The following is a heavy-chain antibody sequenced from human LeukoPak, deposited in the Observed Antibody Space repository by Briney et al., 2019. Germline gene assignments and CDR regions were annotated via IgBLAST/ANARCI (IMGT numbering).Heavy chain of an antibody. J-gene: IGHJ4*02. D-gene: IGHD2-15*01. CDR1: GFSFSNAW. CDR2: IKSKSAGETT. Sequence: GRSLRLSCAASGFSFSNAWMCWVRQAPGKGLEWVGRIKSKSAGETTDYATPVKGRFTISRDDSENTLFLQLNSLKTEDTAVYYCTTEQDCSGRSCSVFWGQGTLVTVSS. V-gene: IGHV3-15*01. CDR3: TTEQDCSGRSCSVF.